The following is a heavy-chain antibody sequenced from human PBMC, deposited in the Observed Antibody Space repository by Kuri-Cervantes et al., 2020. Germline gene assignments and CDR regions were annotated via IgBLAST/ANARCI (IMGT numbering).Heavy chain of an antibody. Sequence: GESLKISCAASGFTFSDYSMNWFRQAPGKGLEWVSSISSTSSHIYYADSVKGRFTISRDNSKNTLYLQMNSLRAEDTAVYYCAGDGVVYAIGDNFDAFDIWGQGTMVTVSS. CDR3: AGDGVVYAIGDNFDAFDI. D-gene: IGHD2-8*02. J-gene: IGHJ3*02. V-gene: IGHV3-21*01. CDR2: ISSTSSHI. CDR1: GFTFSDYS.